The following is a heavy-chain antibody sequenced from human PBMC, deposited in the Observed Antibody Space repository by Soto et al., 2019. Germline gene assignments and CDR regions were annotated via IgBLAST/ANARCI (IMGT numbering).Heavy chain of an antibody. Sequence: ASVKVSCKASGYTFASYALHWVRQAPGQRLEWMGWINAGNGNTKYSQKFQGRVTITRDTSASTAYMELSSLRSEDTAVYYCARPTVTTDYYYYYGMDVWGQGTTVTVSS. CDR1: GYTFASYA. CDR3: ARPTVTTDYYYYYGMDV. J-gene: IGHJ6*02. D-gene: IGHD4-17*01. CDR2: INAGNGNT. V-gene: IGHV1-3*01.